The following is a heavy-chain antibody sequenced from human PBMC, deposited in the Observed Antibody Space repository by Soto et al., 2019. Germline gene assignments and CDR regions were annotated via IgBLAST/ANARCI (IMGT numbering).Heavy chain of an antibody. V-gene: IGHV4-59*01. J-gene: IGHJ3*02. CDR3: ARALILTGYYIHDAFDI. CDR1: GDSISSYY. Sequence: SETLSLTCAVSGDSISSYYCMWIRQPPGKGLEWIGYIYYSGSTNYNPSLKSRVTISVDTSKNQFSLKLSSVTAADTAVYYCARALILTGYYIHDAFDIWGQGTMVTVSS. D-gene: IGHD3-9*01. CDR2: IYYSGST.